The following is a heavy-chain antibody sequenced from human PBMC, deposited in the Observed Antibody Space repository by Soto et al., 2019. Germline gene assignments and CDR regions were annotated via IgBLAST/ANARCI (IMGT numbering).Heavy chain of an antibody. CDR2: INAGNGNT. V-gene: IGHV1-3*01. CDR1: GYTFTSYA. J-gene: IGHJ4*02. Sequence: GASVKVSCKASGYTFTSYAMHWVRQAPGQRLEWVGWINAGNGNTKYSQKFQGRVTITRDTSASTAYMELSSLRSEDTAVYYCARDGDIVATPFDYWGQGTLVTVSS. D-gene: IGHD5-12*01. CDR3: ARDGDIVATPFDY.